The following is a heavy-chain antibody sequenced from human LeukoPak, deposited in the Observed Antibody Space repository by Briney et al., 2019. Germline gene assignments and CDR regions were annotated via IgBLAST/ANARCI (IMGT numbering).Heavy chain of an antibody. CDR2: TSDIGVRT. CDR1: GFTFSTHA. Sequence: GGSLRPSCPASGFTFSTHAMSWVRPAAGKGLEWVASTSDIGVRTLHANFVKGRSTISRDNSKKTPYMQMNCLRAGGPAVNYCAKDLSSSGFRTDDWGQGTLVTVS. J-gene: IGHJ4*01. V-gene: IGHV3-23*01. CDR3: AKDLSSSGFRTDD. D-gene: IGHD6-19*01.